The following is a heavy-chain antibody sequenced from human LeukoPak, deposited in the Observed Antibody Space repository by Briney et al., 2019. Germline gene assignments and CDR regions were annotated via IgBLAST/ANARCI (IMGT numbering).Heavy chain of an antibody. D-gene: IGHD4-23*01. Sequence: ASVKVSCTASGYTFTSYGISWVRQAPGQGLEWMGWISAYNGNTNYAQKLQGRVTMTTDTSTSTAYMELRSLRSDDTAVYYCARHHYGGNPGDYWGQGTLVTVSS. J-gene: IGHJ4*02. CDR1: GYTFTSYG. CDR3: ARHHYGGNPGDY. V-gene: IGHV1-18*01. CDR2: ISAYNGNT.